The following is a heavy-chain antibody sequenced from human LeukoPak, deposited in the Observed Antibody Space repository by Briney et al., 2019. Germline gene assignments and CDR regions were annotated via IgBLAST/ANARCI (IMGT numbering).Heavy chain of an antibody. Sequence: SETLSLTCTVSGGSISSYYWSWIRQPPGKGLEWIGYIYYSGSTNYNPSLKSRVTISVDTSKNQFSLKLSSVTAADTAVYYCARDGGYCSGGSCYQDYWGQGTLVTVSS. CDR3: ARDGGYCSGGSCYQDY. J-gene: IGHJ4*02. D-gene: IGHD2-15*01. CDR2: IYYSGST. V-gene: IGHV4-59*12. CDR1: GGSISSYY.